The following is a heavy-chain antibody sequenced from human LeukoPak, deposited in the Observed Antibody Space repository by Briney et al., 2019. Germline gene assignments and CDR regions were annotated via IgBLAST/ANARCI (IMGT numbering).Heavy chain of an antibody. D-gene: IGHD3-22*01. V-gene: IGHV1-69*13. J-gene: IGHJ4*02. CDR2: IIPIFGTA. CDR1: GGTFSSCA. Sequence: SVKVSCKASGGTFSSCAISWVRQAPGQGLEWMGGIIPIFGTANYAQKFQGRVTITADESTSTAYMELSSLRSEDTAVYYCARDVLSYYYDSSGYYPRWGQGTLVTVSS. CDR3: ARDVLSYYYDSSGYYPR.